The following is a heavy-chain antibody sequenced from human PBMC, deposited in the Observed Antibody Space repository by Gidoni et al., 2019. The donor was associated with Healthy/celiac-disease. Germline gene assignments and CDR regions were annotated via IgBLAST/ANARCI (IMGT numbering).Heavy chain of an antibody. V-gene: IGHV1-2*02. D-gene: IGHD3-10*01. Sequence: QVQLVQSGAEVTKPAASVKVSCKASGYTFTGYYMHWVRQAPGQGLEWMGWINPNSGGTNYAQKFQGRVTMTRDTSISTAYMELSRLRSDDTAVYYCASLGARGVRYYYYMDVWGKGTTVTVSS. J-gene: IGHJ6*03. CDR3: ASLGARGVRYYYYMDV. CDR2: INPNSGGT. CDR1: GYTFTGYY.